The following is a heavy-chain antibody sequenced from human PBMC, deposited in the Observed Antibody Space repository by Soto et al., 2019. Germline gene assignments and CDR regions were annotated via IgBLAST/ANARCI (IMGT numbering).Heavy chain of an antibody. CDR2: VSPYNGNT. CDR1: GYTFTTYG. D-gene: IGHD4-4*01. CDR3: GRTESAFYSNKMRSMDV. Sequence: VQLVQSGAEVKKPGASVTVSCKAFGYTFTTYGLSWVRQAPGLGLEWMGWVSPYNGNTNIAQRFQGRVTMTTDTSTSTAYMEMWSLRSDDTAVYFCGRTESAFYSNKMRSMDVWGKGTTVTVSS. J-gene: IGHJ6*03. V-gene: IGHV1-18*01.